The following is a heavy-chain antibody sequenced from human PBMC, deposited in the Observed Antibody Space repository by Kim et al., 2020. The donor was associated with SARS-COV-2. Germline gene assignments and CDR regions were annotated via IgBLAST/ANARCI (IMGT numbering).Heavy chain of an antibody. J-gene: IGHJ6*02. D-gene: IGHD6-13*01. CDR2: IYSGGST. V-gene: IGHV3-66*01. Sequence: GGSLRLSCAASGFTVSSNYMSWVRQAPGKGLEWVSVIYSGGSTYYADSVKGRFTISRDNSKNTLYLQMNILRAEDTAVYYCARDSPLIAAAGTHYGMDVCGQGTTVTVSS. CDR3: ARDSPLIAAAGTHYGMDV. CDR1: GFTVSSNY.